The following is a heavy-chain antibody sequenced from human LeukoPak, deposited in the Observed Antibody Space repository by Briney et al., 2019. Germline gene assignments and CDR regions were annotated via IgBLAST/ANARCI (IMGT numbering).Heavy chain of an antibody. CDR3: ARDPFDILTDPYFDY. V-gene: IGHV3-74*01. CDR1: GFTFNFYW. D-gene: IGHD3-9*01. CDR2: INSDGSST. Sequence: GGSLRLSCAASGFTFNFYWMHWVRQAPGKGLLWVSRINSDGSSTSYADSVKGRFTISRDSAKNTLYLQMNSLRAEDTAVYYCARDPFDILTDPYFDYWGQGTLVTVSS. J-gene: IGHJ4*02.